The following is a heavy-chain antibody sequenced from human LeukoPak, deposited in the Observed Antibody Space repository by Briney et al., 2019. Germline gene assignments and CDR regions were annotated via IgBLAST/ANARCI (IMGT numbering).Heavy chain of an antibody. J-gene: IGHJ4*02. D-gene: IGHD6-19*01. CDR3: ARPLAVAGNPADANFDY. V-gene: IGHV4-59*01. CDR2: IYYSGST. Sequence: SETLSLTCTVSGGSISSYYWSWIRQPPGKGLEWIGYIYYSGSTNYNPSLKSRVTISVDTSKNQFSLKLSSVTAADTAVYYCARPLAVAGNPADANFDYWGQGTLVTVSS. CDR1: GGSISSYY.